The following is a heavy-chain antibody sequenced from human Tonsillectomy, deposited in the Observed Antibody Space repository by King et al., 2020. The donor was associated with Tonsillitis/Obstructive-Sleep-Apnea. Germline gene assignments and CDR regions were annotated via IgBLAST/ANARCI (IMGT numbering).Heavy chain of an antibody. V-gene: IGHV3-7*03. J-gene: IGHJ3*02. CDR2: IKQDGSER. D-gene: IGHD1-14*01. CDR3: AATRNTGAFDI. Sequence: VQLVESGGGLVQPGGSLRLSCAASGFTFSNFWMSWVRQAPGKGLEWVANIKQDGSERYYVDSVKGRITISRDNAKNSLYLQVNSLRADDTAVYYCAATRNTGAFDIWGQGTMVTVSS. CDR1: GFTFSNFW.